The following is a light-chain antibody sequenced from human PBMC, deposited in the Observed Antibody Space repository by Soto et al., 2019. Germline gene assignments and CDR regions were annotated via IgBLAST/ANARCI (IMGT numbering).Light chain of an antibody. CDR2: AAS. V-gene: IGKV1-39*01. CDR1: QSISSY. CDR3: QQSYSTSWP. J-gene: IGKJ1*01. Sequence: DIQMTQSPSSLSASVGDRVTITCRASQSISSYLNWYQQKPGKAPKLLIYAASSLQSGVPSRFSGSGSGTDFTLTISSLQPEDFATYYCQQSYSTSWPSGQGTKVEIK.